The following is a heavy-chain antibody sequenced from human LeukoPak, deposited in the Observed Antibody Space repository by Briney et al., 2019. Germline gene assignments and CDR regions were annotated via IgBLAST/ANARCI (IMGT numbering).Heavy chain of an antibody. D-gene: IGHD6-6*01. Sequence: ASVKVSCKASSYTFTSYGISWVRQAPGQGLEWMGWISAYNGNTNYAQKLQGRVTMTRDTSISTAYMELSRLRSDDTAVYYCARPTIGQLVFYWGQGTLVTVSS. CDR2: ISAYNGNT. V-gene: IGHV1-18*01. CDR3: ARPTIGQLVFY. CDR1: SYTFTSYG. J-gene: IGHJ4*02.